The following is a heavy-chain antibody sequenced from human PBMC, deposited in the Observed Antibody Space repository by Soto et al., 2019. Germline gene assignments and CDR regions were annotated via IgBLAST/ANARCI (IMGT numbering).Heavy chain of an antibody. CDR2: ISGSGGST. CDR1: GFTFSSYA. V-gene: IGHV3-23*01. D-gene: IGHD3-3*01. CDR3: AKGRRITFFEVDQYYFDY. Sequence: EVQLLESGGGLVQPGGSLRLSCAASGFTFSSYAMSWVRQAPGKGLEWVSAISGSGGSTYYADSVKGRFTISRDNFKNTLNRQMNSLRAEDTAIYYCAKGRRITFFEVDQYYFDYWGQGTLVTVSS. J-gene: IGHJ4*02.